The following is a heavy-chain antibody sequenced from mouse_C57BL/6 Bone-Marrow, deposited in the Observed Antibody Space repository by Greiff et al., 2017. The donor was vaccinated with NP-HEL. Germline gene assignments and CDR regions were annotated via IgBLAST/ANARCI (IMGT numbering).Heavy chain of an antibody. V-gene: IGHV3-1*01. D-gene: IGHD1-1*01. CDR3: AREGYYYGSSSFAY. J-gene: IGHJ3*01. CDR2: ISYSGST. CDR1: GYSITSGYD. Sequence: EVKLVESGPGMVKPSQSLSLTCTVTGYSITSGYDWHWIRHFPGNKLEWMGYISYSGSTNYNPSLKSRISITHDTSKNHFFLKLNSVTTEDTATYYCAREGYYYGSSSFAYWGQGTLVTVSA.